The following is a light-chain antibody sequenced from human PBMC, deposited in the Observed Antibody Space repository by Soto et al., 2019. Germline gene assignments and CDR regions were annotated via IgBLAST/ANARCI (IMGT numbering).Light chain of an antibody. V-gene: IGKV1-27*01. J-gene: IGKJ3*01. CDR3: QRTYNAPLFT. CDR2: SAS. Sequence: DIQLTPSPSSLSASVGDRVTITCRVSQGISRYLNWYRQKPGKAPKLLIYSASNLQSGVPSRFSGSGSGTDFTLTITSLQPEDVAPYYGQRTYNAPLFTFGPGTKVDIK. CDR1: QGISRY.